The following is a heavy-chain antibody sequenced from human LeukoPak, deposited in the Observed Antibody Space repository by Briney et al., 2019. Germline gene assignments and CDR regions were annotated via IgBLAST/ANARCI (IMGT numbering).Heavy chain of an antibody. Sequence: ASVKVSCKASGYTFTSYDINWVRQATGQGLEWMGWMNPNSGNTGYAQKFQGRVTMTRNTSISTAYMELSSLRSEDTAVYYCARGYYDSSGYSLVNDHWGQGTLVTVSS. J-gene: IGHJ4*02. CDR3: ARGYYDSSGYSLVNDH. D-gene: IGHD3-22*01. CDR2: MNPNSGNT. V-gene: IGHV1-8*01. CDR1: GYTFTSYD.